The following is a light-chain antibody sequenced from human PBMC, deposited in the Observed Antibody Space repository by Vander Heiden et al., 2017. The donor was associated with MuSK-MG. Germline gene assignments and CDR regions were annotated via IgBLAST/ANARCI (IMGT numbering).Light chain of an antibody. CDR3: QQTDSSPIT. Sequence: DIHMTHSPSSLSASVGDRVTITCRASQNIKTYLNWYQQKPGKAPDLLISVASSLQSGVPLRFSGGGSGTYFTLTITRLQPEDIATYYCQQTDSSPITFGQGTRMEIK. CDR1: QNIKTY. V-gene: IGKV1-39*01. J-gene: IGKJ5*01. CDR2: VAS.